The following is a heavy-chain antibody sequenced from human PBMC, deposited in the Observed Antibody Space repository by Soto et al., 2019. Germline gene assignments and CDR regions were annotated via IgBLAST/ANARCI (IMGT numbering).Heavy chain of an antibody. Sequence: QVQLVESGGGVVQPGRSLRLSCAASGFTFSSYGMHWVRQAPGKGLEWVAVLSYDGSNKYYADSVKGRFTISRDNSKNTLYLQMNSLRAEDTAVYYCAKVEVPTRNSGYGAFDYWGQGTLVTVSS. CDR3: AKVEVPTRNSGYGAFDY. D-gene: IGHD5-12*01. CDR2: LSYDGSNK. CDR1: GFTFSSYG. J-gene: IGHJ4*02. V-gene: IGHV3-30*18.